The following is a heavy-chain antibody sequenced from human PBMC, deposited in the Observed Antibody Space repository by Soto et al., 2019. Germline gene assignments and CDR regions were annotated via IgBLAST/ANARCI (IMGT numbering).Heavy chain of an antibody. CDR2: ISSGSTTM. CDR3: ARGLNKYNSGWYFDH. Sequence: EVQLVESGGGLVQPGKSLRLSCAASTFTFSDYNMNWVRQAPGKGLEWIAYISSGSTTMYYADSVKGRFTISRDNAKNSLYLQMNSLRDEDTAVYYCARGLNKYNSGWYFDHWGQGTLVTVSS. J-gene: IGHJ4*02. V-gene: IGHV3-48*02. CDR1: TFTFSDYN. D-gene: IGHD6-19*01.